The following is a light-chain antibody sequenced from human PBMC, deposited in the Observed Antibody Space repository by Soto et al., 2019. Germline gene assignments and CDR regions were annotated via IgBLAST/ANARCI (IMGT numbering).Light chain of an antibody. CDR2: DDS. Sequence: QSALTQPASVSGSPGQSITISCTGAISDVGDHNFVSWYQQHPGKAPKLILYGVNDDSIRPSGVSYRFSGSKSGDMASLTISGLQPEDEADYYCSSYTTTVMFFGGGTKLTVL. CDR1: ISDVGDHNF. J-gene: IGLJ2*01. V-gene: IGLV2-14*03. CDR3: SSYTTTVMF.